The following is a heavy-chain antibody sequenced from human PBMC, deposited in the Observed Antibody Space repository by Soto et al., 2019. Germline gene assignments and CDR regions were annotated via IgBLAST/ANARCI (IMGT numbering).Heavy chain of an antibody. D-gene: IGHD3-22*01. CDR2: IYYSGIT. CDR1: GDSISNSNYY. J-gene: IGHJ5*02. CDR3: ARSNSGYYKWFDP. Sequence: HLQLQESGPGLVKPPETLSLTCTVSGDSISNSNYYWGWIRQPPGKGLEWIANIYYSGITYCNPSIKSRVAISVDTSKNQFSLKLSSVTAADTAIYYCARSNSGYYKWFDPWGQGTLVTVSS. V-gene: IGHV4-39*01.